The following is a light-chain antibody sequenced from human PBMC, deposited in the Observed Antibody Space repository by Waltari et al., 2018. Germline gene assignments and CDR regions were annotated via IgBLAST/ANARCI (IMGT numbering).Light chain of an antibody. CDR1: QTINTY. J-gene: IGKJ2*01. V-gene: IGKV1-39*01. Sequence: DIQMTQSPSSLSASVGDRVTITCRASQTINTYLNWYQQKPGKAPKLLIYAASTLQSGVPSRLSGSGSGTDFTLTISSLHPEDFATYYCQQSYSIPPMYTFGQGTKLEIK. CDR2: AAS. CDR3: QQSYSIPPMYT.